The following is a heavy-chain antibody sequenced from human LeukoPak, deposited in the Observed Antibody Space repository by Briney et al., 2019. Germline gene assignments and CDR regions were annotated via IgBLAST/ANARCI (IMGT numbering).Heavy chain of an antibody. CDR1: GFTFSSYT. V-gene: IGHV3-23*01. D-gene: IGHD6-19*01. CDR2: ISGSGGST. J-gene: IGHJ4*02. CDR3: AKSIRYSSGWYWVFDY. Sequence: GGSLRLSCAASGFTFSSYTMSWVRQAPGKGLEWVSAISGSGGSTYYADSVKGRFTISRDNSKNTLYLQMNSLRAEDTAVYYCAKSIRYSSGWYWVFDYWGQGTLVTVSS.